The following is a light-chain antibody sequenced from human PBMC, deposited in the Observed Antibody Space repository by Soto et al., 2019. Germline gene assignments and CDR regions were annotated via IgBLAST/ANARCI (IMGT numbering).Light chain of an antibody. V-gene: IGLV2-8*01. J-gene: IGLJ1*01. Sequence: QSALTQPPSASGSPGQSVTISCTGTSSDIGAYNFVSWYQQHPGKVPKLIIFEVTKRPSGVPARFSGSKSGNTASLTVSGLQAEDEADYYCTSHAGFNPWYGFGTGTKLTVL. CDR3: TSHAGFNPWYG. CDR2: EVT. CDR1: SSDIGAYNF.